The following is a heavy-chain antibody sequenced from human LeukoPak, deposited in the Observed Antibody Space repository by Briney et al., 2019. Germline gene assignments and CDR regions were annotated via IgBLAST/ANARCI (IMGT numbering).Heavy chain of an antibody. J-gene: IGHJ4*02. CDR1: GFTFSSYS. CDR2: ISSSSYI. Sequence: GGSLRLSCAASGFTFSSYSMNWVRQAPGKGLEWVSSISSSSYIYYAVSVKGRFTISRDNAKKSLYLQMNNLRAEDTAVYYCARNRGWQQFDCWGQGALVTVSS. V-gene: IGHV3-21*01. D-gene: IGHD5-24*01. CDR3: ARNRGWQQFDC.